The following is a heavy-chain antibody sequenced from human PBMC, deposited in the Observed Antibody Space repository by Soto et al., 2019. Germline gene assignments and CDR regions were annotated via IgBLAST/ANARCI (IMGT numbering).Heavy chain of an antibody. CDR2: ISAYNGNT. Sequence: QVQLVQSGAEVKKPGASVKVSCKASGYTFTSYGISWVRQAPGQGLEWMGWISAYNGNTNYAQKLQGRVTLTTDTSTSKAYMELRSLRCDDTAVYYCAIDLIVGATPPYYFDYWGQGTLVTVSS. J-gene: IGHJ4*02. D-gene: IGHD1-26*01. CDR3: AIDLIVGATPPYYFDY. V-gene: IGHV1-18*01. CDR1: GYTFTSYG.